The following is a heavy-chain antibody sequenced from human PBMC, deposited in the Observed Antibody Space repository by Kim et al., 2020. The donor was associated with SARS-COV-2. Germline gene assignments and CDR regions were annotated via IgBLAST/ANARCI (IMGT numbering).Heavy chain of an antibody. Sequence: ASVKVSCKASGYTFNSYSINWVRQVPGQGLEWMGWINTNTGHPTYAQGFTSRFVFSLDTSVSTSYLQIRSLKAGDSAIYYCARDDRISFFLEGFFDGWGR. CDR3: ARDDRISFFLEGFFDG. CDR1: GYTFNSYS. J-gene: IGHJ2*01. V-gene: IGHV7-4-1*02. CDR2: INTNTGHP. D-gene: IGHD3-3*02.